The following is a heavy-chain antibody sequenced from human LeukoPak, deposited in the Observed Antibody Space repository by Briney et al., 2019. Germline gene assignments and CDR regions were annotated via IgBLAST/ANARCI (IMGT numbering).Heavy chain of an antibody. J-gene: IGHJ4*02. CDR2: MNPNSDNT. D-gene: IGHD6-13*01. V-gene: IGHV1-8*01. CDR3: AREGYSSSWYYFDY. CDR1: GYTFTSYD. Sequence: GASVKVSCKASGYTFTSYDINWVRQATGQGLEWMGWMNPNSDNTGYAQKFQGRVTMTRDMSTSTVYMELSSLRSEDTAVYYCAREGYSSSWYYFDYWGQGTLVTVSS.